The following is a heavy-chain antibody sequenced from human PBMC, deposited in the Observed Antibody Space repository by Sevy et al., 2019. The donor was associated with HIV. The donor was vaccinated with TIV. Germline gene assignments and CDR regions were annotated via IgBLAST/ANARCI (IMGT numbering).Heavy chain of an antibody. CDR2: ISGSGGYT. J-gene: IGHJ4*02. V-gene: IGHV3-23*01. CDR1: GFIFRSYD. CDR3: AGGSWSGFDY. D-gene: IGHD3-3*01. Sequence: GGSLRLSCAASGFIFRSYDMSWVRQAPGKGLEWVSTISGSGGYTYYADSVKGRFTISRDNSKNTLELEMNSLRVEDTAVYYCAGGSWSGFDYWGQGTLVTVSS.